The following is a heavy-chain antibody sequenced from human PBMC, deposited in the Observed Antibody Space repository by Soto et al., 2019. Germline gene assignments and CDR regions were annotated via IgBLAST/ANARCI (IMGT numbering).Heavy chain of an antibody. CDR3: ARDRIVATTNYYYGMDV. CDR2: IYYSGST. Sequence: PSETLSLTCTVSGGSISSGGYYWSWIRQHPGKGLEWIGYIYYSGSTYCNPSLKSRVTISVDTSKNQFSLKLSSVTAADTAVYYCARDRIVATTNYYYGMDVWGQGTTVTVSS. D-gene: IGHD5-12*01. V-gene: IGHV4-31*03. J-gene: IGHJ6*02. CDR1: GGSISSGGYY.